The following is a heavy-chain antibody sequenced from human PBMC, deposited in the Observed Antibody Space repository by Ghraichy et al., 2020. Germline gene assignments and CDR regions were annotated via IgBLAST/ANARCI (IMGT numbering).Heavy chain of an antibody. V-gene: IGHV4-31*03. CDR2: IYYSGST. J-gene: IGHJ5*02. CDR3: ARHHYDSSGYPNWIDP. D-gene: IGHD3-22*01. Sequence: SQTLSLTCTVSGGSISRGDYYWSWIRQHPGKGLEWIGYIYYSGSTYYNPPLQSRATISVYRSKNLFSLKLTSVTAADTSIYFFARHHYDSSGYPNWIDPWGQGAHVTVSS. CDR1: GGSISRGDYY.